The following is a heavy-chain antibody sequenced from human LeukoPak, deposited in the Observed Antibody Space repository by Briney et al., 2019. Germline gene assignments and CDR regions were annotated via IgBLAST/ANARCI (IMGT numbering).Heavy chain of an antibody. J-gene: IGHJ6*03. Sequence: SDTLSLTCTVSGGFLCLSNTYWGWIRQTPGKGLDWLGTILHSGYTYYNPSLKSRVTLSVDSSKNQFSLSLSSVTAADTAVYFCARHRGGGGYHYMDVWGKGTTVIVSS. D-gene: IGHD2-21*01. CDR2: ILHSGYT. CDR1: GGFLCLSNTY. CDR3: ARHRGGGGYHYMDV. V-gene: IGHV4-39*01.